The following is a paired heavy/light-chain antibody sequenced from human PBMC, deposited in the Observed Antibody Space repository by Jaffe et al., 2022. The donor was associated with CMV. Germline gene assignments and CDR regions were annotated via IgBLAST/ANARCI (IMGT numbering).Heavy chain of an antibody. J-gene: IGHJ2*01. V-gene: IGHV4-34*01. Sequence: QEQLQQWGAGLLKPSETLSLTCGVYGGSFSGYSWTWIRQPPGKGLEWIGEISHGGGNNYNPSFKSRVTISGDTSKKQFSLNLSSVTVADTAVYFCARAARTTLYHYGSGRHHWYFDLWGNGTLVTVSS. CDR2: ISHGGGN. D-gene: IGHD3-10*01. CDR3: ARAARTTLYHYGSGRHHWYFDL. CDR1: GGSFSGYS.
Light chain of an antibody. CDR3: QQYNIWPRT. V-gene: IGKV3-15*01. CDR2: GAS. CDR1: QSISTD. Sequence: EIVMTQSPATLSVSPGERATLSCRASQSISTDLAWYQQKPGQAPRLLMYGASIRATGISARFSGSESGTEFTLTITGLQSEDFAVYYCQQYNIWPRTFGQGTKVEIK. J-gene: IGKJ1*01.